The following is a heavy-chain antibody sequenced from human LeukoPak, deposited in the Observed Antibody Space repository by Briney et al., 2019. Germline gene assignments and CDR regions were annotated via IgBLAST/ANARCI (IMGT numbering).Heavy chain of an antibody. Sequence: PSETLSLTCTVSGGSISSYHWSWIRQPPGEGLEWIGYIYYSGSTNYSPSLQSRISISVDTSKSQFSLKLSSVTAADTAVYYCARQNRAFDAFDIWGQGTMVTVSS. J-gene: IGHJ3*02. CDR1: GGSISSYH. CDR3: ARQNRAFDAFDI. CDR2: IYYSGST. V-gene: IGHV4-59*08. D-gene: IGHD3-10*01.